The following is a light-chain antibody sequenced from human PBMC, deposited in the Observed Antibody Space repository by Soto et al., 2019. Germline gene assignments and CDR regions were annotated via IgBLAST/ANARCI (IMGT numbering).Light chain of an antibody. CDR1: QGISRR. CDR3: QQANSFPLT. CDR2: AAS. V-gene: IGKV1-12*01. J-gene: IGKJ4*01. Sequence: PSSVSASVGDRVTITCRASQGISRRLAWYQQKPGKAPNLLIYAASNLQSGVPSRFSGSGSETDFTLTIGSLQPEDFATYYCQQANSFPLTFGGGTKVDIK.